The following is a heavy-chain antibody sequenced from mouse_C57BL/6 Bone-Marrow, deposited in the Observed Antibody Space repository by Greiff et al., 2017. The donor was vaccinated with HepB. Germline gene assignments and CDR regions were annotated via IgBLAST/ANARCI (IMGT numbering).Heavy chain of an antibody. V-gene: IGHV5-2*03. J-gene: IGHJ4*01. D-gene: IGHD3-2*02. CDR2: INSDGGST. Sequence: EVKLVESGGGLVQPGESLKLSCESNEYEFPSHDMSWVRKTPEKRLELVAAINSDGGSTYYPDTMERRFIISRDNTKKTLYLQMSSLRSEDTALYYCARLPSQATHHYYAMDYWGQGTSVTVSS. CDR1: EYEFPSHD. CDR3: ARLPSQATHHYYAMDY.